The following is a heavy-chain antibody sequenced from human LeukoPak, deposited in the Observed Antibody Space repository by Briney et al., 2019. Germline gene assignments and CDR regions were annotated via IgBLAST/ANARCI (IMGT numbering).Heavy chain of an antibody. CDR2: ISGYNGNT. J-gene: IGHJ5*02. D-gene: IGHD3-10*01. CDR3: ARDPNYYGSGTFSVRNWFDP. CDR1: GYTFSSYG. V-gene: IGHV1-18*01. Sequence: ASLKVSCKASGYTFSSYGISWVRQAPGQGLEWMGCISGYNGNTNYAQKLQGRVTVTTDTSTSTAYMELRSLRSDDTAVYNCARDPNYYGSGTFSVRNWFDPWGQGTLVTVSS.